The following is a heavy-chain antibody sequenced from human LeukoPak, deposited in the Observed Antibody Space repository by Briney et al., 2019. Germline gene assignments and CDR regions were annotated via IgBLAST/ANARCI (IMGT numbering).Heavy chain of an antibody. CDR1: VGTFSSYA. CDR2: IIPILGIA. Sequence: GASVKVSCKASVGTFSSYAISWVRQAPGQGLEWMGRIIPILGIANYAQKFQGRVTITADKSTSTAYMELSSLKSEDTAVYYCAREGQGYSYGPSYYWGQGTLVAVSS. D-gene: IGHD5-18*01. J-gene: IGHJ4*02. V-gene: IGHV1-69*04. CDR3: AREGQGYSYGPSYY.